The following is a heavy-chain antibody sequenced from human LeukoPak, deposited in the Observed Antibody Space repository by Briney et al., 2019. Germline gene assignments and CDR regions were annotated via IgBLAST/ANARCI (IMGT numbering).Heavy chain of an antibody. CDR2: ITSSGSYI. V-gene: IGHV3-21*01. CDR3: AREEGCSGGSCYRVRYDY. Sequence: GGSLRLPCAASGFTFSSYGMNWVRQAPGKGLEWVSSITSSGSYIFYADSVKGRFTISRDDAKNSLYLQMNSLRAEDTAVYYCAREEGCSGGSCYRVRYDYWGQGTLVTVSS. CDR1: GFTFSSYG. J-gene: IGHJ4*02. D-gene: IGHD2-15*01.